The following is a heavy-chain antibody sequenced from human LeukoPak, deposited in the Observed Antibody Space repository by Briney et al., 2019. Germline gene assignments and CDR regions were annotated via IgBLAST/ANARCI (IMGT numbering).Heavy chain of an antibody. V-gene: IGHV3-30*18. Sequence: GGSLRLSCAASGFTFSSYGMHWVRQAPGKELEWVAVISYDGSNKYYADSVKGRFTISRDNSKNTLYLQMNSLRAEDTAVYYCAKEVEDGYNSYYYYGMDVWGQGTTVTVSS. CDR1: GFTFSSYG. CDR3: AKEVEDGYNSYYYYGMDV. CDR2: ISYDGSNK. D-gene: IGHD5-24*01. J-gene: IGHJ6*02.